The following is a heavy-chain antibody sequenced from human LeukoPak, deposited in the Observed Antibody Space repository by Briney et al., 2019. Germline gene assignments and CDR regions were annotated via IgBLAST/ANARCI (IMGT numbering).Heavy chain of an antibody. V-gene: IGHV3-11*01. CDR2: ISSSGSTI. Sequence: GGSLRLSCAASGFTFSDYYMSWIRQAPGKGLEWVSYISSSGSTIYYADSVKGRFTISRDNAKNSLYLQMNSLRAEDTAVYYCAARNWNQGMYALELWGQGTVGTVSS. CDR1: GFTFSDYY. D-gene: IGHD1-1*01. CDR3: AARNWNQGMYALEL. J-gene: IGHJ3*01.